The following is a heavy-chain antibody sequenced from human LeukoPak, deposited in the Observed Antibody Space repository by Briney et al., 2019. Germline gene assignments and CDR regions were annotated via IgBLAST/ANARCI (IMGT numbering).Heavy chain of an antibody. CDR3: AKAGEPVAALMAFDI. J-gene: IGHJ3*02. V-gene: IGHV3-23*01. D-gene: IGHD2-15*01. CDR1: GFTFSSYA. CDR2: IGNSGDRT. Sequence: GGSLRLSCAASGFTFSSYAMSWVRQAPGKGPEWVSGIGNSGDRTFYADSVKGRFTISRDNSKNTLYLQMNSLRAEDTAVYYCAKAGEPVAALMAFDIWGQGTMVTVSS.